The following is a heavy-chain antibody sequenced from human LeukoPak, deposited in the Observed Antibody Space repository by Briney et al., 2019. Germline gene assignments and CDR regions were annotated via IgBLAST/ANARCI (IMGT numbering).Heavy chain of an antibody. Sequence: GGSLKLSCAASGFTFSGSAMHWVRQASGKGLEWVGRIRSKANNYATAYAAPVRDRFTISRDDSKNTTYLQMNSLKTEDTAVYYCTSQSSGSYGWFGPWGQGTLVTVSS. CDR1: GFTFSGSA. J-gene: IGHJ5*02. V-gene: IGHV3-73*01. CDR3: TSQSSGSYGWFGP. D-gene: IGHD1-26*01. CDR2: IRSKANNYAT.